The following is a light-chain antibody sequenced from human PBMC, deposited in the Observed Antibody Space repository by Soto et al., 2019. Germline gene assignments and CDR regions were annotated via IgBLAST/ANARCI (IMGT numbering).Light chain of an antibody. CDR2: AAS. CDR3: QQASSFPLT. J-gene: IGKJ4*01. Sequence: IPITQSPSSVSASVGDTVTITCRASQLISSWLAWYQQKPGKAPKLLIYAASNLQSGVPSRFSGSESGTDFTLTISSLQPEDFATYYCQQASSFPLTFGGGTKVEI. V-gene: IGKV1-12*01. CDR1: QLISSW.